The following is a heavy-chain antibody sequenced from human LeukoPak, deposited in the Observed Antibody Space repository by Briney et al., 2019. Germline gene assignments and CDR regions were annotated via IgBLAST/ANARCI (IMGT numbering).Heavy chain of an antibody. D-gene: IGHD2-2*01. Sequence: SETLSLTCTVPGGSISSYYWSWIRQPPGKGLEWIGYIYYSGSINYNPSLKSRVTISVDTSKNQFSLKLSSVTAADTAVYYCARHALHCSSTSCYASYYMDVWGKGTTVTVSS. CDR3: ARHALHCSSTSCYASYYMDV. CDR2: IYYSGSI. CDR1: GGSISSYY. V-gene: IGHV4-59*08. J-gene: IGHJ6*03.